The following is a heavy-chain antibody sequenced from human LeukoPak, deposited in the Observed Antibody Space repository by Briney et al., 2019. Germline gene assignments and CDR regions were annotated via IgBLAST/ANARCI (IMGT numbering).Heavy chain of an antibody. D-gene: IGHD2-21*02. CDR3: AREAYCGGDCYSSHGAFDI. Sequence: ASVKVSCKASGYTFTSYDINWVRQAPGQGLEWMGWMNPNSGNTGYAQKFQGRVTMTRNTSISTAYMELSSLRSEDTAVYYCAREAYCGGDCYSSHGAFDIWGQGTMVTVSS. CDR1: GYTFTSYD. V-gene: IGHV1-8*01. J-gene: IGHJ3*02. CDR2: MNPNSGNT.